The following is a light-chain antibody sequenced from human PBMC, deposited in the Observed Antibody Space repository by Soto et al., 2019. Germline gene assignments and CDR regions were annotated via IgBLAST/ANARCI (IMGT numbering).Light chain of an antibody. Sequence: IVMTQSPLSLPVTPGEPASISCRSSQSLLHSNGYNYLDWYLQKPGQSPQLLIYLGSNRASGVPDRFSGSGSGTDFKLKISRVEAEDVGVYYCMQALQTPPTCGQGNKRDIK. CDR1: QSLLHSNGYNY. CDR3: MQALQTPPT. CDR2: LGS. J-gene: IGKJ2*01. V-gene: IGKV2-28*01.